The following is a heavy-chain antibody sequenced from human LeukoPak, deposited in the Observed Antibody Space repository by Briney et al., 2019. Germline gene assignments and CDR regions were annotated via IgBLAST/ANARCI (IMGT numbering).Heavy chain of an antibody. D-gene: IGHD2-2*01. V-gene: IGHV4-34*01. CDR1: GGSFSGYY. CDR3: ARVKTTYCSSTSCYLMLGAFDI. Sequence: SETLSLTCAVYGGSFSGYYWSWIRQPPGKGLEWIGEINHSGSTNYNPSLKSRVTISVDTSKNQFSLKLSSVTAADTAVYYRARVKTTYCSSTSCYLMLGAFDIWGQGTMVTVSS. J-gene: IGHJ3*02. CDR2: INHSGST.